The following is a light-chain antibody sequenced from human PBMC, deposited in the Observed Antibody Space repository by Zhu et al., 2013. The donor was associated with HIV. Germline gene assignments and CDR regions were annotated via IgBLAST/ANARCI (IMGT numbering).Light chain of an antibody. V-gene: IGKV4-1*01. CDR2: WAS. CDR1: QTILYSSNNKNY. Sequence: DIVMTQSPDSLAVSLGERATINCKSSQTILYSSNNKNYLAWYQQKPGQPPKLLIYWASTRESGVPDRFSGSGSGTDFTLTVNSLQPDDFATYYCQDYNGFPWTFGQGTEVELK. J-gene: IGKJ1*01. CDR3: QDYNGFPWT.